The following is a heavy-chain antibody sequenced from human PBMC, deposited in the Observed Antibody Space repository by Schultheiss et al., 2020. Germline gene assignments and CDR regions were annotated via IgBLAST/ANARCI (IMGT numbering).Heavy chain of an antibody. D-gene: IGHD2-2*01. CDR1: GFTFNSYS. V-gene: IGHV3-21*01. CDR3: ARDQGCSSTSCPYYMDV. CDR2: ISSSSSYI. Sequence: GESLKISCAASGFTFNSYSMNWVRQAPGKGLEWVSSISSSSSYIYYADSVKGRFTISRDNAKNSMYLQMNSLRAEDTAVYYCARDQGCSSTSCPYYMDVWGKGTTVTVSS. J-gene: IGHJ6*03.